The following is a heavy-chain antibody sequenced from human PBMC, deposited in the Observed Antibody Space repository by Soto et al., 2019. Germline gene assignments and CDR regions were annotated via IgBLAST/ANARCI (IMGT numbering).Heavy chain of an antibody. V-gene: IGHV4-39*01. CDR1: GGSINNNYYY. J-gene: IGHJ6*02. CDR3: ARQGFGALHGLVDV. Sequence: ASETLSLTCAVSGGSINNNYYYWGWVRQPPGEGLEWIASISRSGTTYYNPSLKSRVTKSIDTSRNQFSLTLTSVTAADTAVYYCARQGFGALHGLVDVWGQGTTVTVSS. D-gene: IGHD3-10*01. CDR2: ISRSGTT.